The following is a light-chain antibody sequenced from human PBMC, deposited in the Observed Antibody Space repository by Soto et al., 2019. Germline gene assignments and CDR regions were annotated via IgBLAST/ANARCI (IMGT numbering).Light chain of an antibody. J-gene: IGKJ4*01. CDR3: QQRSNWPPVT. CDR2: DAS. V-gene: IGKV3-11*01. CDR1: QSINRH. Sequence: EIVLTQSPATLSLSPGERATLSCRASQSINRHLAWYRQKPGQAPRLLIYDASTMATGIPARFSGSGSGTAFTLTISSLEPEDFGVDYYQQRSNWPPVTFGGGTMVQIK.